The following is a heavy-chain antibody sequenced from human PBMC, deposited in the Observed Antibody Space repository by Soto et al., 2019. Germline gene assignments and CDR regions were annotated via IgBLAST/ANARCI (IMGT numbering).Heavy chain of an antibody. Sequence: QVQLVESGGGVVQPGTSLRLSCAASGFSFSSYDIHWVRQAPGKGLEWVAVIWYDGSNKYYADSVKGRFTISRDNSKNTLYLQMNSLRADDTAVYYCAGGYSSSRDLGYWGQGTLVTVSS. D-gene: IGHD6-13*01. CDR1: GFSFSSYD. CDR2: IWYDGSNK. J-gene: IGHJ4*02. CDR3: AGGYSSSRDLGY. V-gene: IGHV3-33*01.